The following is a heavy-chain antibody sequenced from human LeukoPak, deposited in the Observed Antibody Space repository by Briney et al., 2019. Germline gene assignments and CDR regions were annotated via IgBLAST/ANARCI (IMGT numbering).Heavy chain of an antibody. V-gene: IGHV1-2*02. CDR3: ARDGSSGWSFDY. Sequence: ASVKVSCKASGYTFTGYYMHWVRQAPGQGLEWMGWINPNSGGTNYAQKFQGRVTMTRDTSISTAYMELSRLRSDDTAVFYCARDGSSGWSFDYWGQGTLVTVSS. J-gene: IGHJ4*02. CDR1: GYTFTGYY. CDR2: INPNSGGT. D-gene: IGHD6-19*01.